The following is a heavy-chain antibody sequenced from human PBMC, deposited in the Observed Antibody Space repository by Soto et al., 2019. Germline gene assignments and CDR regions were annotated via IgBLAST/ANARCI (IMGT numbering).Heavy chain of an antibody. CDR2: ISRDRGRV. V-gene: IGHV3-9*01. CDR1: GFNFEEYA. CDR3: TRSDTSGYYDYYYGMDV. D-gene: IGHD3-22*01. Sequence: LSWVTSGFNFEEYAMHCVRQAPGKGLEWVSGISRDRGRVGYANSVKGRFTLSRDDAKRSLYLEMDSLRGEDTALYYCTRSDTSGYYDYYYGMDVWGQGTTVTVSS. J-gene: IGHJ6*02.